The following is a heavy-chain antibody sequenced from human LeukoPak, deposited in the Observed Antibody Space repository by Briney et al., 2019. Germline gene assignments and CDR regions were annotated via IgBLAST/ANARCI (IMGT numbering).Heavy chain of an antibody. CDR2: ISGSGGST. D-gene: IGHD3-3*01. V-gene: IGHV3-23*01. CDR1: GFTFSSYA. J-gene: IGHJ6*02. Sequence: GGSLRLSCAASGFTFSSYAMSWVRQAPGKGLEWVSAISGSGGSTYYADSVKGRFTISRDNSKNTLYLQMNSLRAEDTAVYYCAKRIQGDFWSGYYIYYYYGMDVWGQGTTVTVSS. CDR3: AKRIQGDFWSGYYIYYYYGMDV.